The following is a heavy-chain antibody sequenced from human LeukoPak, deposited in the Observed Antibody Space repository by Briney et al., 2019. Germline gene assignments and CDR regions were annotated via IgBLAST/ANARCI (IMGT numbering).Heavy chain of an antibody. J-gene: IGHJ1*01. D-gene: IGHD5-12*01. Sequence: SETLFLTCTVSGGSISSYYWSWIRQPPGKGLEWIGYIYYSGSTNYNPSLKSRVTISVDTSKNRFSLKLSSVTAADTAVYYCARDEYSGYDTEYFQHWGQGTQVTVSS. CDR2: IYYSGST. V-gene: IGHV4-59*01. CDR3: ARDEYSGYDTEYFQH. CDR1: GGSISSYY.